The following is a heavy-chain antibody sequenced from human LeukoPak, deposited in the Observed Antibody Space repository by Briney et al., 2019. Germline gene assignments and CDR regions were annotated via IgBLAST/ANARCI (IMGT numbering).Heavy chain of an antibody. CDR2: IYSGGST. CDR3: ARARAGAGTFFFDY. J-gene: IGHJ4*02. V-gene: IGHV3-53*01. D-gene: IGHD6-13*01. CDR1: GFTVSSNY. Sequence: GGSLRLSCAASGFTVSSNYMSWVRQAPGKGLEWVSVIYSGGSTYYADPVKGRFTISRDNSKNTLYLQMNSLRAEDTAVYYCARARAGAGTFFFDYWGQGTLVTVSS.